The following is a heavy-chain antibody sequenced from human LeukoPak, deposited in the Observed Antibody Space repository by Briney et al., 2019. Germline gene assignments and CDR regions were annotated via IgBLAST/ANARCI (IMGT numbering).Heavy chain of an antibody. CDR1: GYTFTSYG. CDR2: ISAYNGNT. D-gene: IGHD3-3*01. CDR3: ARERPLYDFWSGYYIRYGYYYYYYMDV. Sequence: GASVKVSCKASGYTFTSYGISWVRQAPGQGLEWMGWISAYNGNTNYAQKLQGRVTMTTDTSTSTAYMELRSLRSDDTAVYYCARERPLYDFWSGYYIRYGYYYYYYMDVWGKGTTVTVSS. J-gene: IGHJ6*03. V-gene: IGHV1-18*01.